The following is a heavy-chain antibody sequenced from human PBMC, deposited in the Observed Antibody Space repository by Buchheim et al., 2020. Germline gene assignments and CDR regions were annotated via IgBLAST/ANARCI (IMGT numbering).Heavy chain of an antibody. CDR2: IYYSGST. V-gene: IGHV4-39*01. D-gene: IGHD3-9*01. J-gene: IGHJ4*02. Sequence: QLQLQESGPGLVKPSETLSLTCTVSGGSISSSSYYWGWVRQPPGQGLEWIGRIYYSGSTYYNPSLKSRITISVDTSKNQFPLKLNSVTAADTAVYYCARLGLVNTDLFDYWGQGTL. CDR1: GGSISSSSYY. CDR3: ARLGLVNTDLFDY.